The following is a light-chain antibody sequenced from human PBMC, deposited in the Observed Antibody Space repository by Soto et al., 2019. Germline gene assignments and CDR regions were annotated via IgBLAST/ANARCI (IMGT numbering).Light chain of an antibody. CDR2: ENN. CDR1: SSNIGSNY. Sequence: QSVLTQPPSVSAAPGQKVTISCSGGSSNIGSNYVSWFQQFPGTAPKLLIYENNQRPSGIPDRFSGSKSATSATLGIAGLQTEDEADYYCGAWDSSLNGGVFGGGTKVTVL. CDR3: GAWDSSLNGGV. J-gene: IGLJ3*02. V-gene: IGLV1-51*02.